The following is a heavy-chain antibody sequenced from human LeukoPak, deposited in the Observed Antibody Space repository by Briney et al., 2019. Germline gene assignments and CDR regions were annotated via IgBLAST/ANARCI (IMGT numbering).Heavy chain of an antibody. J-gene: IGHJ3*02. CDR2: INHSGST. Sequence: SETLSLTCAVYGGSFSGYYWSWIRQPPGKGLEWIGEINHSGSTNYNPSLKSRVTISVDTSKNQFSLKLSSVTAADTALYFCAKARSYLDAFDIWGQGTMVTVSS. V-gene: IGHV4-34*01. CDR3: AKARSYLDAFDI. CDR1: GGSFSGYY. D-gene: IGHD6-6*01.